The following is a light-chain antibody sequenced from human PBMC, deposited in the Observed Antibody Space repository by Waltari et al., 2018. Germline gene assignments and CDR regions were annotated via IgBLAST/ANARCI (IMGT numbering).Light chain of an antibody. CDR3: SSYTASPPHVV. Sequence: QSALTQPASVSGSPGQSISISCTGISSDLGGFNFVSWYQQHPGKPPKLMIYDVFKRRSGLSTRFSGSKSDNAASLAIYGIQAEDEAVYYCSSYTASPPHVVFGGGTKVTVL. J-gene: IGLJ2*01. V-gene: IGLV2-14*03. CDR1: SSDLGGFNF. CDR2: DVF.